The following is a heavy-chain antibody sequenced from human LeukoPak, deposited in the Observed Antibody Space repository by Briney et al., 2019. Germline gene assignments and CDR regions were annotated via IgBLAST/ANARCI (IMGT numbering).Heavy chain of an antibody. J-gene: IGHJ4*02. V-gene: IGHV1-8*01. CDR1: GYTFTSYD. CDR2: MNPNSGNT. D-gene: IGHD2-15*01. Sequence: GASVKVSCKASGYTFTSYDINWVRQATGQGLEWMGWMNPNSGNTGYAQKFQGRVTMTRNTSISTAYMELSSLRSEDTAAYYCARGPVVVAATFFDYWGQGTLVTVSS. CDR3: ARGPVVVAATFFDY.